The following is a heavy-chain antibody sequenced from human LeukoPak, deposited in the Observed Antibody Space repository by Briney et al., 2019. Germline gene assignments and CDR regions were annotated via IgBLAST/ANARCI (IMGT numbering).Heavy chain of an antibody. V-gene: IGHV1-69*13. CDR1: VDSFTNYI. J-gene: IGHJ4*02. Sequence: SVTVSFKPSVDSFTNYIMDWVRQAPGQGLEWMGGFNPTCRTSNYAPQFQGRVTITADESTSTAYMELSSLISEDTAVYYCARVMRQRHHFDQWGQGTLVTVSS. CDR3: ARVMRQRHHFDQ. CDR2: FNPTCRTS. D-gene: IGHD2-8*01.